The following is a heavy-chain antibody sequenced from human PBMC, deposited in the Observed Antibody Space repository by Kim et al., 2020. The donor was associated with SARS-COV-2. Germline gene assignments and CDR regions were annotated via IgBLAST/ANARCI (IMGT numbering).Heavy chain of an antibody. CDR1: GGSVSSYS. V-gene: IGHV4-59*02. Sequence: SETLSLTCTVSGGSVSSYSYSWIRQPPGKGLEWIAYISYSGSTNYNPSLKSRVTISVDTSKNQFSLKLSSVTAADTAVYYCARGWGDSSGYCPLSNWGQGTLVTVSS. CDR2: ISYSGST. D-gene: IGHD3-22*01. CDR3: ARGWGDSSGYCPLSN. J-gene: IGHJ4*02.